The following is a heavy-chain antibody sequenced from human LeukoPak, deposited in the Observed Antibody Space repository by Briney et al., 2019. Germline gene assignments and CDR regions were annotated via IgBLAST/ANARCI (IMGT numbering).Heavy chain of an antibody. CDR3: AKDRRGSTSMADY. V-gene: IGHV3-30*02. CDR2: IRYDGSNK. J-gene: IGHJ4*02. D-gene: IGHD2-2*01. Sequence: QTGGSLRLSCAASGFTFSGYGMHWVRQAPGKGLEWVAFIRYDGSNKYYADSVKGRFTISRDNSKNTLYLQMNSLRAEDTAVYYCAKDRRGSTSMADYWGQGTLVTVSS. CDR1: GFTFSGYG.